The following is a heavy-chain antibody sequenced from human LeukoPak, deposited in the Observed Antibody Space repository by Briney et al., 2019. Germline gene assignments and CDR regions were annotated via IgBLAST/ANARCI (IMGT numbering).Heavy chain of an antibody. CDR3: ARQGTPSYSSGWYAY. V-gene: IGHV4-4*07. J-gene: IGHJ4*02. CDR1: GGSISSYY. CDR2: ISTSGST. D-gene: IGHD6-19*01. Sequence: TSETLSLTCSVSGGSISSYYWSWIRQPAGKGLEWLGHISTSGSTKYNPSLKSRVTMSVDTSKNQLSLKLSSVTAADTAVYYCARQGTPSYSSGWYAYWGQGTLVTVSS.